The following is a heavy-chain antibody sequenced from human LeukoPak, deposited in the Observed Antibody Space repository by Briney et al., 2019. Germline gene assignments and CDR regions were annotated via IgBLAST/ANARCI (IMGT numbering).Heavy chain of an antibody. CDR2: ISSSGSTI. J-gene: IGHJ6*03. CDR1: GFTFSDYY. CDR3: ARVPSPPGPVKDYYDSSGYYYSPHYYYYMDV. V-gene: IGHV3-11*04. Sequence: PGGSLRLSCAASGFTFSDYYMSWIRQAPGKGLEWVSYISSSGSTIYYADSVKGRFTISRDNAKNSLYLQMNSLRAEDTAVYYCARVPSPPGPVKDYYDSSGYYYSPHYYYYMDVWGKGTTVTVSS. D-gene: IGHD3-22*01.